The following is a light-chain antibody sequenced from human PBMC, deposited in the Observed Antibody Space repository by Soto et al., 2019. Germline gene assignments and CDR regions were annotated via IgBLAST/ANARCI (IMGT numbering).Light chain of an antibody. J-gene: IGKJ1*01. CDR1: QTISTN. Sequence: DIQMAQPPSSLSASVGDRVTITCRASQTISTNVNWYQQRPGKAPKVLLFGSSTLQIGVPSRFSVTGYGTDFTLTVSNLQPEDFATYYCQQTYDIPWTFGQGTRVDMK. CDR2: GSS. CDR3: QQTYDIPWT. V-gene: IGKV1-39*01.